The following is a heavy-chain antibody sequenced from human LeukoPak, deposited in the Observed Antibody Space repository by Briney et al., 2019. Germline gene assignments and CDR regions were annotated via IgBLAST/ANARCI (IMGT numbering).Heavy chain of an antibody. CDR3: ARQTGRVIRDYYYYGMDV. V-gene: IGHV4-61*08. J-gene: IGHJ6*02. D-gene: IGHD3-22*01. CDR2: IYYSGST. CDR1: GGSISSGGFS. Sequence: SETLSLTCAVSGGSISSGGFSWSWIRQPPGKGLEWIGYIYYSGSTNYNPSLKSRVTISVDTSKNQFSLKLSSVTAADTAVYYCARQTGRVIRDYYYYGMDVWGQGTTVTVSS.